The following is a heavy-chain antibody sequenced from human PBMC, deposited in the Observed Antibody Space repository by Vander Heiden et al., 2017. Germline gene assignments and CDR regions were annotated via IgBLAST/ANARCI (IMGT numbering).Heavy chain of an antibody. J-gene: IGHJ4*02. V-gene: IGHV3-23*01. Sequence: EVHLLESGGGLVQPGGSLRLSCAASGFIFSSDAMAWVSQAPGKGLEWVSTISGDGVNTHYADFEEGRFTISRDNTRNTVFLQMNSLRAEDTAIYFCARDVGGPAFFGYWGPGTLGIVSS. CDR1: GFIFSSDA. CDR2: ISGDGVNT. D-gene: IGHD1-26*01. CDR3: ARDVGGPAFFGY.